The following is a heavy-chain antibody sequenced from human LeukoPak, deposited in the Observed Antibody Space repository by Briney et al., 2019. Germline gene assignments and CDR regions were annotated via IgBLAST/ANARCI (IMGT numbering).Heavy chain of an antibody. CDR3: ARHVSAFWSGYYPSYFDY. J-gene: IGHJ4*02. Sequence: SETLSLTCTVSGGSISSSSSSWGWIRQPPGKGLEWIGSFYYSGGSYYNPSLKSRVTISVDTSKNQLSLKLTSVTAADTAVYYCARHVSAFWSGYYPSYFDYWGQGTLVTVSS. CDR2: FYYSGGS. D-gene: IGHD3-3*01. CDR1: GGSISSSSSS. V-gene: IGHV4-39*01.